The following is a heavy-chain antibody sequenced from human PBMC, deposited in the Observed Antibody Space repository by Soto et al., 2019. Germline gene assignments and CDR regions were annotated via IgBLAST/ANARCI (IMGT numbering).Heavy chain of an antibody. CDR2: FIPVFGTS. V-gene: IGHV1-69*01. CDR1: GDSFSNYA. Sequence: QVQLVQSGAEVKKPGSSVKVSCRASGDSFSNYAVNWLRQAPGRGLEWMGGFIPVFGTSNYAEKFQGRLTITADESTSTAYMELSSLTSEDTAVYYCARAVRTGFYGIDVWGQGTTVSVSS. CDR3: ARAVRTGFYGIDV. J-gene: IGHJ6*02.